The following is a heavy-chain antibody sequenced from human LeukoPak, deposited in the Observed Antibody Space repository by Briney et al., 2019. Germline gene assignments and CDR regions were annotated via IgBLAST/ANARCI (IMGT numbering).Heavy chain of an antibody. CDR1: GASVTDYY. Sequence: SETLSLTCTVSGASVTDYYWSWIRQPPGKGLEWIGYIYYSGSTNYNPSLKSRVTISVDTSKNQFSLKLSSVTAADTAVYYCARRTRDGYNLGPFDYWGQGTLVTVSS. V-gene: IGHV4-59*08. D-gene: IGHD5-24*01. CDR3: ARRTRDGYNLGPFDY. J-gene: IGHJ4*02. CDR2: IYYSGST.